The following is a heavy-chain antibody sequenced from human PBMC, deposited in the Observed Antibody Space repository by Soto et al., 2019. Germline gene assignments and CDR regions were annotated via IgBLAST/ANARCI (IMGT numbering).Heavy chain of an antibody. Sequence: EVQLVETGGGLIQPGGSLRLSCAASGFTVSDNYMNWVRQAPGRGLEWVSVIYGGGRTFYADSVKGRLTIPRDNSKNTMYLQMNSLRAEDTAVYYCAMQEWLSRPLDYWGQGTLVTVSS. D-gene: IGHD3-3*01. J-gene: IGHJ4*02. CDR3: AMQEWLSRPLDY. CDR2: IYGGGRT. CDR1: GFTVSDNY. V-gene: IGHV3-53*02.